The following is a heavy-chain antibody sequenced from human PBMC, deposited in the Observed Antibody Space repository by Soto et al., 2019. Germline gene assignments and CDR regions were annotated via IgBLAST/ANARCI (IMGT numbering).Heavy chain of an antibody. CDR2: IKPDESEK. D-gene: IGHD4-4*01. CDR1: GFTFSDSW. Sequence: EVQLVESGGGLVQPGGSLRLSCTASGFTFSDSWMTWVRQAPGKGLEWVARIKPDESEKKYADSVKGRFSISRDNAKNSMYLQMERLRGEDTAVDYCVRGGSNYASWGQGTLVTVSS. CDR3: VRGGSNYAS. J-gene: IGHJ5*02. V-gene: IGHV3-7*01.